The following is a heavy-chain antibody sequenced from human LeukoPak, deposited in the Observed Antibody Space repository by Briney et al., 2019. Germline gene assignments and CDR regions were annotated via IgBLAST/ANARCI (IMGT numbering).Heavy chain of an antibody. CDR3: TRDDPAPVDEATRGYFDP. D-gene: IGHD5-18*01. V-gene: IGHV3-49*04. CDR2: IRSNAYGGTT. J-gene: IGHJ5*02. CDR1: GFRFGDNA. Sequence: GGSLRLSCATSGFRFGDNAMGWVRQAPGKGLEWISYIRSNAYGGTTEYAASVKGRFTSSRDDSKNIAYLQMNSLKIEDTAVYFCTRDDPAPVDEATRGYFDPWGQGTLVTVSS.